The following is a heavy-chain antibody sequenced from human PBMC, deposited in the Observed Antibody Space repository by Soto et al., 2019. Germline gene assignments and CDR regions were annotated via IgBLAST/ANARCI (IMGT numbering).Heavy chain of an antibody. CDR2: ISYDGSNK. V-gene: IGHV3-30*18. CDR3: AKENGSGWFDFDY. CDR1: GFSFSSYG. J-gene: IGHJ4*02. D-gene: IGHD6-19*01. Sequence: QVQLVESGGGVVQPGRSLRLSCAASGFSFSSYGMHWVRQAPGKGLEWVAVISYDGSNKYYADSVKGRFTISRDNSKNTLYLQMNSLRAEDTAVYYCAKENGSGWFDFDYWGQGTLVTVSS.